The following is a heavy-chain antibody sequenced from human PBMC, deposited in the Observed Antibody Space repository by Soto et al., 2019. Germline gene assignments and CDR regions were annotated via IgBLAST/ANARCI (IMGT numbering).Heavy chain of an antibody. CDR1: GFSFSSSGVG. D-gene: IGHD2-21*02. V-gene: IGHV2-5*02. J-gene: IGHJ4*02. Sequence: SGPTLVNPTQTLTLTCTFSGFSFSSSGVGVGWIRQPPGKALEWLALIFWDDGKRYRPSLKSSLTITKDTSKNLVVLTMTNMDPVDTATYYCAHIRCGDDCPPGRFDYWGQGTLVTVSS. CDR3: AHIRCGDDCPPGRFDY. CDR2: IFWDDGK.